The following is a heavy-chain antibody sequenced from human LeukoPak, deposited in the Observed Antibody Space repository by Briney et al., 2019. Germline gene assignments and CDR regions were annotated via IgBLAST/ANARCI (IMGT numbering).Heavy chain of an antibody. V-gene: IGHV3-7*01. J-gene: IGHJ4*02. CDR1: GFTFSSYW. Sequence: GGSLRLSCAASGFTFSSYWMSWVRQAPGKGLERVANIKPDGSERYYVDSVKGRFTISRDNAKNSLYLQVNSLRAEDTAVYYCARAPTVATIGDYWGQGTLVTVSS. D-gene: IGHD5-12*01. CDR2: IKPDGSER. CDR3: ARAPTVATIGDY.